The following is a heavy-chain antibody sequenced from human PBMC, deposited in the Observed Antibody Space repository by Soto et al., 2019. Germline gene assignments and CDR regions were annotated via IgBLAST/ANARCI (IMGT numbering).Heavy chain of an antibody. CDR2: INHSGST. CDR3: ARDSGSGSLNWFDP. CDR1: GGSISSGGYS. J-gene: IGHJ5*02. V-gene: IGHV4-30-2*01. D-gene: IGHD3-10*01. Sequence: SETLSLTCAVSGGSISSGGYSWSWIRQPPGKGLEWIGEINHSGSTNYNPSLKSRVTISVDTSKNQFSLKLSSVTAADTAVYYCARDSGSGSLNWFDPWGQGTLVTVSS.